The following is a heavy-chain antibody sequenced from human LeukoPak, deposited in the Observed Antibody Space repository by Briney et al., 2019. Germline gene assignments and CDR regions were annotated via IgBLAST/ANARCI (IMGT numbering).Heavy chain of an antibody. CDR1: GGTFSSYA. CDR2: IIPIFGTA. D-gene: IGHD6-13*01. CDR3: ARGSSKGYYYYYMDV. V-gene: IGHV1-69*13. J-gene: IGHJ6*03. Sequence: SVKDSCKASGGTFSSYAISWVREAPGQGLEWMGGIIPIFGTANYAQKFQGRVTITADESTSTAYMELSSLRSEDTAVYYCARGSSKGYYYYYMDVWGKGTTVTVSS.